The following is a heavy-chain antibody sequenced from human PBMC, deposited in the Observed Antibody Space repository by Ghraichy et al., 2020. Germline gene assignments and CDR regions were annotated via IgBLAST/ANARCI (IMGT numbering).Heavy chain of an antibody. CDR2: VKWDGGCR. CDR1: GFMFDDYT. CDR3: AKGGTYRGGWYAS. Sequence: GGSLRLSCAGSGFMFDDYTLNWVRQAPGKGLEWVALVKWDGGCREYADSVLGRFTTSRDNSKNSLYLQMDRLTSDDTGVYYCAKGGTYRGGWYASWGQGTQVIVSS. V-gene: IGHV3-43*01. J-gene: IGHJ1*01. D-gene: IGHD6-19*01.